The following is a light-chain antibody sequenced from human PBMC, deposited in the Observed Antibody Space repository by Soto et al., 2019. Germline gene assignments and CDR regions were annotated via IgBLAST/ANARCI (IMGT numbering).Light chain of an antibody. CDR2: GAS. Sequence: EIEMTQSPPTLSVSPGERATLSCRASQSVSSDLAWYQQKPGQAPRLLFYGASARATDIPARFSGSGSGTEFTLTISSLQSEDFGVYYCQQYNNWPRTFGPGTRVDIK. J-gene: IGKJ3*01. CDR1: QSVSSD. CDR3: QQYNNWPRT. V-gene: IGKV3-15*01.